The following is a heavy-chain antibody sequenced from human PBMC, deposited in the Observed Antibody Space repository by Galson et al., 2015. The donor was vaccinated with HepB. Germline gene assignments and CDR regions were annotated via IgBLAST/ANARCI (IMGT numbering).Heavy chain of an antibody. Sequence: SVKVSCKASGYTFTPYDINWVRQANGQGLEWMGWMNPNSGNTGYVQKFQGRATMTRNTSISTAYMELSSLRSEDTAIYYCARQSGAYHWFDPWGQGTLVTVSS. CDR1: GYTFTPYD. V-gene: IGHV1-8*01. CDR2: MNPNSGNT. J-gene: IGHJ5*02. CDR3: ARQSGAYHWFDP. D-gene: IGHD2-15*01.